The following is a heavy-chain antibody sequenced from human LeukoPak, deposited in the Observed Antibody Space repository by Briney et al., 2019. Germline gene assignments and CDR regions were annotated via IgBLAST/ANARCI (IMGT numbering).Heavy chain of an antibody. CDR3: VRLDTEGHIKCFDV. D-gene: IGHD2-21*01. Sequence: PSETLSLTCTVSGGSITSNIYYWAWIRQPPGKEMEWIGSVYYTSTTSYSPSLKSRVTMSVDTSKNQFSLTLSSVTAADTAVYYCVRLDTEGHIKCFDVWGQGTMVTVSS. J-gene: IGHJ3*01. CDR2: VYYTSTT. CDR1: GGSITSNIYY. V-gene: IGHV4-39*01.